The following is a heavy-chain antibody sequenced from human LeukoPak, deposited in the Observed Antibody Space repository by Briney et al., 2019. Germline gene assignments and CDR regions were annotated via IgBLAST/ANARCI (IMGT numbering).Heavy chain of an antibody. CDR1: GYTLTELS. J-gene: IGHJ2*01. V-gene: IGHV1-2*02. CDR3: ARDQEDLYWYFDL. CDR2: INPNSGGT. Sequence: VASVKVSCKVSGYTLTELSMHWVRQAPGKGLEWMGWINPNSGGTNYAQKFQGRVTMTRDTSISTAYMELSRLRSDDTAVYYCARDQEDLYWYFDLWGRGTLVTVSS.